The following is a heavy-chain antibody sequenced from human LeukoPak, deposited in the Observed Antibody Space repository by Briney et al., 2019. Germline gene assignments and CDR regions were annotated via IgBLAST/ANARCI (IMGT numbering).Heavy chain of an antibody. D-gene: IGHD3-3*01. V-gene: IGHV1-24*01. J-gene: IGHJ3*02. CDR3: ATHLPIFGVVIIVAFDI. CDR1: GYTLTEFS. CDR2: FDPEDGET. Sequence: ASVKVSCKVSGYTLTEFSMHWVRQAPGKRLEWMGGFDPEDGETIYAQKFQGRVTMTEDTSTDTAYMELSSLRSEDTAVYYCATHLPIFGVVIIVAFDIWGQGTMVTVSS.